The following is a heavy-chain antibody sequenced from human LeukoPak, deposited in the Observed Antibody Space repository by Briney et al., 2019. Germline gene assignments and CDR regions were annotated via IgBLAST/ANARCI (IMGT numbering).Heavy chain of an antibody. Sequence: GGSLRLSCAASGFTFRSFSMNWVRQAPGKGLEWVSSISVNSNYIYYADSVKGRFTISRDNAKNTLYLQMNSLRAEDTAVYYCARTVYSSSWYFDYWGQGTLVTVSS. D-gene: IGHD6-13*01. J-gene: IGHJ4*02. V-gene: IGHV3-21*04. CDR1: GFTFRSFS. CDR2: ISVNSNYI. CDR3: ARTVYSSSWYFDY.